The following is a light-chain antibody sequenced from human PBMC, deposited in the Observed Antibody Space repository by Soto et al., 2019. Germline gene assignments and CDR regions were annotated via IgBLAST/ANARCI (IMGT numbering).Light chain of an antibody. CDR1: QSVSSSY. CDR2: GAS. CDR3: QQYGTSPWT. J-gene: IGKJ1*01. Sequence: EIVLTQSPGTLSLSPGERVTLSCRPSQSVSSSYLAWYQQKPGQAPRLLIYGASTRATGIPDRFSGSGSGTAFTLTISRLEPEDFAVYYCQQYGTSPWTFGQGTNVEIK. V-gene: IGKV3-20*01.